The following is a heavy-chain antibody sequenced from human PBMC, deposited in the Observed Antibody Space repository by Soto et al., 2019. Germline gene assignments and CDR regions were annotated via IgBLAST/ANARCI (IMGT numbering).Heavy chain of an antibody. D-gene: IGHD3-3*01. V-gene: IGHV3-15*07. CDR2: IKTKTQGETT. CDR1: GFSISSAW. Sequence: EVQLAESGGGLVKPGGSLRLSCAASGFSISSAWMNWVRQAPGKGLEWVGRIKTKTQGETTDYPAPVKGRFTISRDDSKNTLYLQMNSLKTEDTAVYYCTTGSVEGYWGQGTLVTVSS. J-gene: IGHJ4*02. CDR3: TTGSVEGY.